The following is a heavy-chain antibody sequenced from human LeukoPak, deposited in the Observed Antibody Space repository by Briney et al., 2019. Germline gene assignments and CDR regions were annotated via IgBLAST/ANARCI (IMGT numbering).Heavy chain of an antibody. Sequence: PGRSLRLSCAASGFTFSSYAMHWVRQAPGKGLEWVAVISYDGSNKYYADSVKGRFTISRDNSKNTLYLQMNSLRAEDTAVYYCARESGDGYPLDYWGQGTLVTVSS. CDR1: GFTFSSYA. CDR3: ARESGDGYPLDY. J-gene: IGHJ4*02. V-gene: IGHV3-30*01. D-gene: IGHD5-24*01. CDR2: ISYDGSNK.